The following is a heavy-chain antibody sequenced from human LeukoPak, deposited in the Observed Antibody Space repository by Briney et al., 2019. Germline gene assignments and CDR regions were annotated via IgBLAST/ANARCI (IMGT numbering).Heavy chain of an antibody. J-gene: IGHJ3*02. CDR2: INPNSGGT. D-gene: IGHD2-21*02. V-gene: IGHV1-2*02. Sequence: RASVKVSCKASGYTFTGYYMHWVRQAPGQGLEWMGWINPNSGGTNYAQKFQGRVTMTRDTSISTAYMELSRLRSDDTAVYYCARDYVVVTAGNAFDIWGQGTMVTVSS. CDR3: ARDYVVVTAGNAFDI. CDR1: GYTFTGYY.